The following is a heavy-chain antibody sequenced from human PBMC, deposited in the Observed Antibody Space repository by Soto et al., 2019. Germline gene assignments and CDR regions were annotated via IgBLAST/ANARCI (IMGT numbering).Heavy chain of an antibody. J-gene: IGHJ6*02. D-gene: IGHD2-15*01. Sequence: QVHRVESGGGVVQPGGSLRLSCTASRFLFNSYAMHWVRQAPGKGLEWVALIVYDGSNKYYADSVKGRFTISRDNSKNTLYLQMNSLRANDTAVYYCAKNPTGGFSPLDRYAMDVWGQGTTVIVS. CDR2: IVYDGSNK. CDR3: AKNPTGGFSPLDRYAMDV. V-gene: IGHV3-30-3*02. CDR1: RFLFNSYA.